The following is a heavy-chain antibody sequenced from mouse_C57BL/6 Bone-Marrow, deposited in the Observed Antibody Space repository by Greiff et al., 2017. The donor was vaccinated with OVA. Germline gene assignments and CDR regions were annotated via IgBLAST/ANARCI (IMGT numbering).Heavy chain of an antibody. Sequence: VQLQQSGAELVRPGASVKLSCTASGFNIKDDYMHWVKERPEQGLEWIGWIDPENGDTENASKFQGKATITADTSSKTVYLQLSSLTSEDTAVYYCTTYRYWGQGTTLTVSS. V-gene: IGHV14-4*01. CDR3: TTYRY. J-gene: IGHJ2*01. CDR2: IDPENGDT. CDR1: GFNIKDDY.